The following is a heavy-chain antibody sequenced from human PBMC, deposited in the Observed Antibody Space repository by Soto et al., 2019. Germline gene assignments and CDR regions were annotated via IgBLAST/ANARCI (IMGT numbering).Heavy chain of an antibody. J-gene: IGHJ6*03. CDR3: ASTSLRTTYPERWLHYYYMDV. CDR2: IWYDGSNK. Sequence: GGSLRLSCAASGFTFSSYGMHWVRQAPGKGLEWVAVIWYDGSNKYYADSVKGRFTISRDNSKNMLYLQMNSLRAEDTAVYYCASTSLRTTYPERWLHYYYMDVWGKGTTVTVSS. V-gene: IGHV3-33*01. CDR1: GFTFSSYG. D-gene: IGHD1-1*01.